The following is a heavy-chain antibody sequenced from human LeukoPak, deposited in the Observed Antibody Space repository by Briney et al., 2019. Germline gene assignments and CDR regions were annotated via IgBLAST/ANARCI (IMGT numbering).Heavy chain of an antibody. J-gene: IGHJ3*02. CDR3: ASAYYYDGFDI. V-gene: IGHV1-46*01. CDR2: INPSGGST. Sequence: ASVKVSCKAAGYTFTSYYMHWVRQAPGQGLEWMGIINPSGGSTSYAQKFQGRVTMTRDMSTSTVYMELSSLRSEDTAVYYCASAYYYDGFDIWGQGTMVTVSS. CDR1: GYTFTSYY. D-gene: IGHD3-10*01.